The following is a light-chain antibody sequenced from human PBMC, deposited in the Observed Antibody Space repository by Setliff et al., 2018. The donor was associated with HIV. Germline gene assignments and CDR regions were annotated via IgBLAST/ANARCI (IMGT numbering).Light chain of an antibody. J-gene: IGLJ3*02. CDR1: SSDVGGYNY. CDR2: DVS. Sequence: QSALTQPRSVSGSPGQSVTISRTGTSSDVGGYNYVSWYQQHPGKAPKLMIYDVSKRPSGVPDRFSGSKSGNTASLTISGLQAEDEADYYCCSYAGSYNWVFGGGTKVTV. CDR3: CSYAGSYNWV. V-gene: IGLV2-11*01.